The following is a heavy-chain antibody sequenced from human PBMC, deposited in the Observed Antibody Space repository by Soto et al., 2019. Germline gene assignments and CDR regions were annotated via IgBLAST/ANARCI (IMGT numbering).Heavy chain of an antibody. CDR3: AGDGGVQARFDP. J-gene: IGHJ5*02. CDR1: GYTFTSYG. D-gene: IGHD2-8*02. Sequence: QVQLVQSGAEVKKPGASVKVSCKASGYTFTSYGISWVRQAPGQGLEWEGWISAYNGNTNYAQKLQGRGTMTTDTSTRTAYKERRSMRAGDTAVDYCAGDGGVQARFDPGGQGPLVPVS. V-gene: IGHV1-18*01. CDR2: ISAYNGNT.